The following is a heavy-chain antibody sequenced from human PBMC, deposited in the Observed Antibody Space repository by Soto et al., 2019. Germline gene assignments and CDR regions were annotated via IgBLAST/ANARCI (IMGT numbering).Heavy chain of an antibody. V-gene: IGHV3-74*01. CDR2: INSDGSST. Sequence: EVQLVESGGGLVQPGVSLSLSCAASGFTFSSYWMHWVRQAPGKGLVWVSRINSDGSSTSYADSVKGRFTISRDNAKNTLYLQMNSLRAEDTAVYYCAREGYSPYFDYWGQGALVTVSS. J-gene: IGHJ4*02. CDR1: GFTFSSYW. CDR3: AREGYSPYFDY. D-gene: IGHD2-15*01.